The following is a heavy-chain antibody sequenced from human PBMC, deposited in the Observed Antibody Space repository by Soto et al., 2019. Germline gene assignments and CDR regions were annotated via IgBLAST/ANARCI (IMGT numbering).Heavy chain of an antibody. D-gene: IGHD2-15*01. CDR2: ISSGGVTI. Sequence: EVQLVESGGGLVQPGGSLRLSCAASGFTFSSYSMNWVRQTPGKGLEWVSYISSGGVTIYYADSVKGRFTVSRDNAKDSLSLQMNSLRAEDTAMYYCARNLYCSGGSCPWGYWGQGTLVTVSS. J-gene: IGHJ4*02. V-gene: IGHV3-48*01. CDR3: ARNLYCSGGSCPWGY. CDR1: GFTFSSYS.